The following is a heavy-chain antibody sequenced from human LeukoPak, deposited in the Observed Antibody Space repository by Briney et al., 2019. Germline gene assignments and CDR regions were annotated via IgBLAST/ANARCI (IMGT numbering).Heavy chain of an antibody. CDR1: CG. D-gene: IGHD6-6*01. Sequence: CGMNWVRQAPGKGLEWVSSISISSTYIYYADSVKGRFTISRDNAKNTLYLQMNSLRAEDTAVYYCARGLSGYSSSLGYWGQGTLVTVSS. V-gene: IGHV3-21*01. CDR2: ISISSTYI. J-gene: IGHJ4*02. CDR3: ARGLSGYSSSLGY.